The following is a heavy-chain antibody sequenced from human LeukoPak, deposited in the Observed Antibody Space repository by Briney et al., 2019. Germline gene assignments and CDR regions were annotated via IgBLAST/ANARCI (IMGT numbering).Heavy chain of an antibody. D-gene: IGHD6-19*01. CDR3: ARDYGEWLVPSS. CDR2: IRQSGGT. Sequence: SETLSLTCAVYGGSFSTYSWSWIRQAPGKGLEWIGEIRQSGGTNYNPSLKSRLTISVDTSKNQFSLKLNSVTAADTAVYYCARDYGEWLVPSSWGQGTVVTVSS. V-gene: IGHV4-34*01. CDR1: GGSFSTYS. J-gene: IGHJ5*02.